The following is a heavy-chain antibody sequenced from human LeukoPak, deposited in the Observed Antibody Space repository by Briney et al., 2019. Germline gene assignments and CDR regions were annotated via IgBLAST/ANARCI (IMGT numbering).Heavy chain of an antibody. Sequence: GGSLRLSCAASGFTINSYTMYWVRQAPGKGLEYVSAISSNGDSTYYANSVKGRFSISRDNSKNTLYLQMGSLRAEDMAVYYCARVGNHGQASFDCWGQGTLVTVSS. CDR2: ISSNGDST. V-gene: IGHV3-64*01. CDR3: ARVGNHGQASFDC. J-gene: IGHJ4*02. CDR1: GFTINSYT. D-gene: IGHD1-14*01.